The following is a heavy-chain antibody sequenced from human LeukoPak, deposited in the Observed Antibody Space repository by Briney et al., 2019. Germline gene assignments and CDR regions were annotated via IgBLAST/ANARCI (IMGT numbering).Heavy chain of an antibody. V-gene: IGHV3-23*01. D-gene: IGHD5-18*01. CDR3: AKDHGDSYGFDY. CDR1: GFTFSNHG. Sequence: GGPLRLSCAASGFTFSNHGMNWVRQAPGKGLEWLSGVSPPGGGTYYADSVKGRFTISRDNSKNTLYLQMNSLRAEDTAVYYCAKDHGDSYGFDYWGQGTLVTVSS. J-gene: IGHJ4*02. CDR2: VSPPGGGT.